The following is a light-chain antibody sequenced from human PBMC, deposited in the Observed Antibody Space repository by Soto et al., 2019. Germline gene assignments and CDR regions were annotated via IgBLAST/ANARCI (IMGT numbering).Light chain of an antibody. CDR1: SSDIGGYNY. J-gene: IGLJ1*01. CDR3: SSYTSSSTRSV. Sequence: QSALTQPASVSGSPGQSITISCTGTSSDIGGYNYVSWYRQLPGKAPKFIVYDVNNRPSGVSDRFSGSKSGNTASLTISGLQAEDEADYYCSSYTSSSTRSVSGTGTKLTVL. V-gene: IGLV2-14*01. CDR2: DVN.